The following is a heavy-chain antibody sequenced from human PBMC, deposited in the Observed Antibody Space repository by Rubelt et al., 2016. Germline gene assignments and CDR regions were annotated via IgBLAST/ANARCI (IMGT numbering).Heavy chain of an antibody. V-gene: IGHV3-30*04. CDR1: GFTFSSYA. CDR3: AREAEYSSSHDFDY. Sequence: VQLVESGGGVVQPGRSLRLSCAASGFTFSSYAMHWVRQAPGKGLEWVAVISYDGSNKYYADSVKGRFTISRDNSKNTLYLQMNSLRAEDTAVYYCAREAEYSSSHDFDYWGQGTLVTVSS. J-gene: IGHJ4*02. D-gene: IGHD6-6*01. CDR2: ISYDGSNK.